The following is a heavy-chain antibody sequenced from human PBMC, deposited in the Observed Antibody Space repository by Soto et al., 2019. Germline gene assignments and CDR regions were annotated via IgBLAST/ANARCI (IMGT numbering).Heavy chain of an antibody. CDR3: ARSGYSYGPNPLLY. CDR2: IYYSGST. Sequence: SETLSLTCTVSGGSISSGGYYWSWIRQHPGKGLEWIGYIYYSGSTYYNPSLKSRVTISVDTSKNQFSPKLSSVTAADTAVYYCARSGYSYGPNPLLYWGQGTLVTVSS. D-gene: IGHD5-18*01. CDR1: GGSISSGGYY. J-gene: IGHJ4*02. V-gene: IGHV4-31*03.